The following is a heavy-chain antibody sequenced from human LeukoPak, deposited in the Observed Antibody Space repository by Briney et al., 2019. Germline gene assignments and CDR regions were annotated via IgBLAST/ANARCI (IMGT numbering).Heavy chain of an antibody. Sequence: ASVKVSCKASGYTFTSYYMHWVRQTPGQGLEWMGIINPSGGSTSYAQKFQGRVTMTRDTSTSTVYMELSSLRSEDTAVYYCAKERGLTISDALDIRGRGTMVTVSS. J-gene: IGHJ3*02. CDR1: GYTFTSYY. CDR3: AKERGLTISDALDI. CDR2: INPSGGST. D-gene: IGHD4/OR15-4a*01. V-gene: IGHV1-46*01.